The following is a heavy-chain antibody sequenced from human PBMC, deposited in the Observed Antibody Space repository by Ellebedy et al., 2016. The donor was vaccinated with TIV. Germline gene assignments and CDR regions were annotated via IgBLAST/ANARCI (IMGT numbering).Heavy chain of an antibody. D-gene: IGHD3-10*01. CDR3: TTARGDHSAFEI. CDR2: ISAGGTVI. J-gene: IGHJ3*02. Sequence: GESLKISCAVSGFSISDSYMSWVRQAPGKGLEWVSYISAGGTVIYYADSVKGRFTISSDNTKNSLYLQMNSLRAEDTAVYHCTTARGDHSAFEIWGQGTMATVSS. CDR1: GFSISDSY. V-gene: IGHV3-11*01.